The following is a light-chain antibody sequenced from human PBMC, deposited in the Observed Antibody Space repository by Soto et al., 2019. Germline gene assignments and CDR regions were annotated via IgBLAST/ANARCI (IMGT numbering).Light chain of an antibody. CDR3: SSYTSITTLV. Sequence: QSVLTQPASVSGSPGQSITISCTGTSSDVGGYDYVSWYQQHPGKAPKLMIYEVSNRRPGVSDRFSGSKSSNTASLTISGLQAGDEADYYCSSYTSITTLVFGGGTKVTVL. J-gene: IGLJ2*01. CDR1: SSDVGGYDY. V-gene: IGLV2-14*01. CDR2: EVS.